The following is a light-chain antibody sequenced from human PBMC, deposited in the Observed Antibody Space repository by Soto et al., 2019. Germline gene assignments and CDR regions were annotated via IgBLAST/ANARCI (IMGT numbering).Light chain of an antibody. CDR1: QTVSSN. Sequence: EIVMTQSPATLSVSPVERATLSCWASQTVSSNLAWYQQKPGQAPRLLIYGASTRATRIPASFSGSGSGTEFTLTISSLQSEDFAVYYCQQYKNRPRTFGQGTKVDIK. CDR3: QQYKNRPRT. CDR2: GAS. J-gene: IGKJ1*01. V-gene: IGKV3-15*01.